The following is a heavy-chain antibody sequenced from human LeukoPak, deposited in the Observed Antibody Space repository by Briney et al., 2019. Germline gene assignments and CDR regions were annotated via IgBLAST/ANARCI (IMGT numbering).Heavy chain of an antibody. CDR3: ARQLWFGVSEDSWFDP. Sequence: SETLSLTCAVYGGSFSGYYWSWIRQPPGKGLEWIGYIYYSGSTNYNPSLKSRVTISVDTSKNQFSLKLSSVTAADTAVYYCARQLWFGVSEDSWFDPWGQGTLVTVSS. CDR1: GGSFSGYY. D-gene: IGHD3-10*01. CDR2: IYYSGST. V-gene: IGHV4-59*01. J-gene: IGHJ5*02.